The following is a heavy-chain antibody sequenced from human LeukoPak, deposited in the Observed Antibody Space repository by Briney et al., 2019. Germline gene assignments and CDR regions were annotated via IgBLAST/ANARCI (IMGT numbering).Heavy chain of an antibody. V-gene: IGHV4-34*01. Sequence: KPSETLSLTCAVYGGSFSGYYWSWIRQPPGKGLEWIGEINHSGSTNYNPSLKSRVTISVDTSKNQFSLKLSSVAAADTAVYYCARNIVVVPAAIERDDAFDIWGQGTMVTVSS. CDR1: GGSFSGYY. CDR3: ARNIVVVPAAIERDDAFDI. D-gene: IGHD2-2*01. J-gene: IGHJ3*02. CDR2: INHSGST.